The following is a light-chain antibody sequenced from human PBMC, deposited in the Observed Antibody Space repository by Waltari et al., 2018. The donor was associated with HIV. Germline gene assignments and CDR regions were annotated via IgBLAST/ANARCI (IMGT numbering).Light chain of an antibody. V-gene: IGKV4-1*01. CDR2: WAS. Sequence: DIVMTQSPHSLAVSLGERATINCKSSQTLLYSSNNKNYLAWYQQKPGQPPKLLIYWASSRESGVPDRFNGSGSGTDFTLTITSLQAEDVATYHCQQYYATAWTFGQGTKVEIK. J-gene: IGKJ1*01. CDR3: QQYYATAWT. CDR1: QTLLYSSNNKNY.